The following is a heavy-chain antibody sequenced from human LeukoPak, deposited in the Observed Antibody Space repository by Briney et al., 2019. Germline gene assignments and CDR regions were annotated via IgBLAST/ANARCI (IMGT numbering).Heavy chain of an antibody. V-gene: IGHV4-34*01. D-gene: IGHD2-2*01. J-gene: IGHJ6*03. Sequence: SETLSLTCAVYGGSFSTYYWSWIRQPPGKGLEWIGEVTHSGRTNYSPSLRSRVTISVDMSKHQFSLKLISVTAADTAVYYCARGPRIVPANDGYYYMDVWGKGTTVTVSS. CDR3: ARGPRIVPANDGYYYMDV. CDR1: GGSFSTYY. CDR2: VTHSGRT.